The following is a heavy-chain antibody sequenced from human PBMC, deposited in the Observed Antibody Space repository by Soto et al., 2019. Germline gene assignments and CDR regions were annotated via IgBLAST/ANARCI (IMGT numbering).Heavy chain of an antibody. V-gene: IGHV1-8*01. J-gene: IGHJ4*02. CDR2: MNPNSGNT. CDR3: ARAVHYAVLRYFDWLLFDY. D-gene: IGHD3-9*01. Sequence: ASVKVSCKASGYTFTSYDINWVRQATGQGLEWMGWMNPNSGNTGYAQKFQGRVTMTRNTSISTAYMELSSLRSEDTAVYYCARAVHYAVLRYFDWLLFDYWGQGTLVTVSS. CDR1: GYTFTSYD.